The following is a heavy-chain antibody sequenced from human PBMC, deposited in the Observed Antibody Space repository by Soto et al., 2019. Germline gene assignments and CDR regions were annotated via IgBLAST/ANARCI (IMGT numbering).Heavy chain of an antibody. Sequence: QVQLVESGGGVVQPGRSLRLSCAASGFTFSTHAMHWVRQAPGKGLECVAIVSFDGSNKYYADSVKGRFTISRDKSKNTLYLQMRGLTAEDTAVYYCTRDQTGITTTGDGRIEHWGQGTLVTVSS. CDR1: GFTFSTHA. CDR2: VSFDGSNK. CDR3: TRDQTGITTTGDGRIEH. J-gene: IGHJ1*01. D-gene: IGHD1-20*01. V-gene: IGHV3-30-3*01.